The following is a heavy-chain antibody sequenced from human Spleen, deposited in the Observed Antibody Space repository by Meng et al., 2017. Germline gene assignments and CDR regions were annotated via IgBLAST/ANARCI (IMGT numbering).Heavy chain of an antibody. D-gene: IGHD6-13*01. CDR3: AASGRIAAAGPDY. Sequence: VKVSCKASGYTFTDYYMHWVRQAPGQGLEWMGWIKPNSGATNYAQKFQGRVTMTRDTSFSTAYMELTRLRSDDTAVYYCAASGRIAAAGPDYWGQGTLVTVSS. J-gene: IGHJ4*02. V-gene: IGHV1-2*02. CDR2: IKPNSGAT. CDR1: GYTFTDYY.